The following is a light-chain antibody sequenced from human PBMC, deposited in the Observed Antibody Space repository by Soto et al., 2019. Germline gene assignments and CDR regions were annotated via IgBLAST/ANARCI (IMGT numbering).Light chain of an antibody. CDR2: TAS. Sequence: DIQLTQSPSFLSASVGDRVTITCRASQGISSSLAWYQQKPGKAPKLLIYTASNLQSGVPSRFSGNGSGTEFTLPISGLQPEDFATYFCQQLNDYPITFGQGTRLENK. CDR1: QGISSS. J-gene: IGKJ5*01. V-gene: IGKV1-9*01. CDR3: QQLNDYPIT.